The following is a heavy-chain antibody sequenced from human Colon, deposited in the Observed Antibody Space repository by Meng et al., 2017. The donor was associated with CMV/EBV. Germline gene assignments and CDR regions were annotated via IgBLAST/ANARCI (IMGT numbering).Heavy chain of an antibody. V-gene: IGHV3-21*01. J-gene: IGHJ5*02. CDR1: GFTFSNYG. CDR2: ISSGGGSI. Sequence: GGSLRLSCAASGFTFSNYGMHWVRQAPGKGLEWVAMISSGGGSIYYADSVRGRFTISRDNAKNSVYLQMNSLRAEDTAVYYCARDSNDHSDYAHWFDAWGQGTLVTVSS. D-gene: IGHD4-11*01. CDR3: ARDSNDHSDYAHWFDA.